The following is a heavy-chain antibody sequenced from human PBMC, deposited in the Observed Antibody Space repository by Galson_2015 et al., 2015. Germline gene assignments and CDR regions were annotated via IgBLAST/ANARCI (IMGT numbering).Heavy chain of an antibody. CDR3: EKDPSSYYDDSSGRYYYYGIDV. D-gene: IGHD3-22*01. CDR1: GLTFSSYG. J-gene: IGHJ6*02. CDR2: LSYDGSNK. V-gene: IGHV3-30*18. Sequence: SLRLSCAASGLTFSSYGMNWVRQAPGKGLEWVAFLSYDGSNKNYADSVKGRFTISRDNSKNTLYLQMNSLRVEDTAVYYCEKDPSSYYDDSSGRYYYYGIDVWGQGTPVTVSS.